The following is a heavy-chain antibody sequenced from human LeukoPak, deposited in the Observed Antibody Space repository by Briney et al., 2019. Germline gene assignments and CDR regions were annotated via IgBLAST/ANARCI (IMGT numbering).Heavy chain of an antibody. J-gene: IGHJ4*02. CDR2: ISGSGGNT. CDR1: GFTFSSYA. D-gene: IGHD1-26*01. V-gene: IGHV3-23*01. CDR3: ANSWSGIYQLDD. Sequence: GGSLRLSCAASGFTFSSYAMSWVRQAPGKGLEWVSVISGSGGNTYYADSVRGRFTISRDNSNNTLFLQINSLRAEDTAFYSCANSWSGIYQLDDWGQGTLVTVST.